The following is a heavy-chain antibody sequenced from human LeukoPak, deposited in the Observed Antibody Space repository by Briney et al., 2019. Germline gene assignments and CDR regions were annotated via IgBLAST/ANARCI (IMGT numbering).Heavy chain of an antibody. CDR2: INHSGST. V-gene: IGHV4-34*01. CDR1: GGSFSGYY. CDR3: ARRRMGYYDTTPIDY. D-gene: IGHD3-22*01. Sequence: PSETLSLTCAVYGGSFSGYYWSWIRQPPGKGLEWIGEINHSGSTNYNPSLKRRVTISVDTSKNQFSLKLSSVTAADTAVYYCARRRMGYYDTTPIDYWGQGTLVTVSS. J-gene: IGHJ4*02.